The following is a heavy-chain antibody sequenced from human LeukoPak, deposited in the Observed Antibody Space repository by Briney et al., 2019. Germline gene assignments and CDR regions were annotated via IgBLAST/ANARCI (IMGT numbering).Heavy chain of an antibody. D-gene: IGHD5-12*01. CDR1: GYSFSTSY. V-gene: IGHV5-10-1*01. CDR3: ARLSGYYYGEDDF. J-gene: IGHJ4*02. CDR2: IDPADSYS. Sequence: VESLRISCQTSGYSFSTSYIAWVRQRPGKGLEWMGKIDPADSYSSYSPSFQGHVTFSVDKSISTAYLQWSSLKASDSAIYYCARLSGYYYGEDDFWGQGTLVTVSS.